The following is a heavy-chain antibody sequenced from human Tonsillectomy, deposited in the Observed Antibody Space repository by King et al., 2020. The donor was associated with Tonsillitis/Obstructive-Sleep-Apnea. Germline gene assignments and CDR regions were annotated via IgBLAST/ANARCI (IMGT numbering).Heavy chain of an antibody. CDR2: ISYDGDNK. J-gene: IGHJ3*02. CDR1: GFTFSSYA. V-gene: IGHV3-30*04. Sequence: VQLVESGGGVVQPGRSLRLSCAASGFTFSSYAIHWVRQAPGKGLEWVAIISYDGDNKYYADSVKGRFTISRDNSKNTLDLQMNSLRAEDTAVYYCAREGIYNSSGYADAFDIWGKGTMVTVSS. CDR3: AREGIYNSSGYADAFDI. D-gene: IGHD3-22*01.